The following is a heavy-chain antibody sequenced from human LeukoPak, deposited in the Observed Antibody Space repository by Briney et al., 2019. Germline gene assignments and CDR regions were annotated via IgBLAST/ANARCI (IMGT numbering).Heavy chain of an antibody. CDR2: INPNSGGT. CDR3: ATEYYGSGSYLFLY. D-gene: IGHD3-10*01. V-gene: IGHV1-2*02. Sequence: ASVKVSCKASGYTFTGYYIHWVRQAPGQGLEWMGWINPNSGGTNYAEKFQGRVIMARDTSISTAYMELSRLRSDDTAVYYCATEYYGSGSYLFLYWGQGTLVTVSS. CDR1: GYTFTGYY. J-gene: IGHJ4*02.